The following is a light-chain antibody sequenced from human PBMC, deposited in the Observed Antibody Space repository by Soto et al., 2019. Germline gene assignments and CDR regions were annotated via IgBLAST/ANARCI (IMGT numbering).Light chain of an antibody. CDR1: SSDVGGYSL. Sequence: QSALTQPASVSGSPGQSITISCTGTSSDVGGYSLVSWYQQHPGKAPKLMIYEGTKRPSGISNRFFGSKSGNTASLTISGVQAEDEGDYFRWFYSGPYPFGFGTGTKVTVL. CDR2: EGT. CDR3: WFYSGPYPFG. V-gene: IGLV2-23*01. J-gene: IGLJ1*01.